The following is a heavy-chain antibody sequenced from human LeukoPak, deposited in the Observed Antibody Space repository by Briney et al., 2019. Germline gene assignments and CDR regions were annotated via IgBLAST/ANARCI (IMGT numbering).Heavy chain of an antibody. CDR2: ISYDGSNK. J-gene: IGHJ4*02. CDR1: GFTFSSYA. D-gene: IGHD5-24*01. CDR3: ARGEQEMATMSIDY. V-gene: IGHV3-30-3*01. Sequence: PGGSLRLSCAASGFTFSSYAMHWVRQAPGKGLEWVAVISYDGSNKYYADSVKGRFTISRDNSKNTLYLQMNSLRAEDTAVYYCARGEQEMATMSIDYWGQGTLVTVSS.